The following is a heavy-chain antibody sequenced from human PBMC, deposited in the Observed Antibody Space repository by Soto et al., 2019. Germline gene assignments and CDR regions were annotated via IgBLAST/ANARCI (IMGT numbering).Heavy chain of an antibody. CDR3: ARVKLRYFDWLSETDAFDI. V-gene: IGHV1-3*01. Sequence: GASVKVSCKASGYTFTSYAMHWVRQAPGQRLEWMGWINAGNGNTKYSQKFQGRVTITRDTSASTAYMELSSLRSEDTAVYYCARVKLRYFDWLSETDAFDIWGQGTMVTV. CDR2: INAGNGNT. D-gene: IGHD3-9*01. J-gene: IGHJ3*02. CDR1: GYTFTSYA.